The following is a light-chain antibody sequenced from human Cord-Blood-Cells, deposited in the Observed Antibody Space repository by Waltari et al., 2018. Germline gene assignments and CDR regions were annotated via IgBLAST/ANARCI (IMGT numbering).Light chain of an antibody. V-gene: IGKV2-28*01. J-gene: IGKJ1*01. CDR2: LGS. CDR3: MQALQTPPWT. CDR1: QSLLHSNGYNY. Sequence: DIVMTQSPLSLPVTPGEPASIPCRSSQSLLHSNGYNYLDWYLQKPGQSPQPLIYLGSNRASGVPDRFSGSGSGTDFTLKISRVEAEDVGVYYCMQALQTPPWTFGQGTKVEIK.